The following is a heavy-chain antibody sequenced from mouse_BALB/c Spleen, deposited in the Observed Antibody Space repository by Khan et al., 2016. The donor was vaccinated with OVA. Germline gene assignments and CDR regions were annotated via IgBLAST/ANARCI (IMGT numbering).Heavy chain of an antibody. CDR1: GFSLNSFG. CDR2: IWGDGST. D-gene: IGHD2-12*01. J-gene: IGHJ4*01. Sequence: QVQLKQSGPGLVAPSQSLSITCTVSGFSLNSFGVNWVRQPPGKGLEWLGVIWGDGSTNYHSTLKSRLIASKDNSYSQAFFLLISLQTDDAATYYYAKFTTYYDAIDYWGQGTSVTVAS. V-gene: IGHV2-3*01. CDR3: AKFTTYYDAIDY.